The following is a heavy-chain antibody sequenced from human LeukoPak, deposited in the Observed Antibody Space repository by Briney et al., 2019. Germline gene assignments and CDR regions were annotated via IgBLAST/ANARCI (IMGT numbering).Heavy chain of an antibody. CDR1: GFTFSGSA. J-gene: IGHJ5*02. Sequence: GRSLRLSCAASGFTFSGSAMHWVRQASGKGLEWVGRIRSKADSYATAYAASVKGRFTISRDDSKNTAYLQMISLKTEDTAVYYCTKGYCSGSSCYPQFDPWGQGTLVTVSS. D-gene: IGHD2-2*01. V-gene: IGHV3-73*01. CDR3: TKGYCSGSSCYPQFDP. CDR2: IRSKADSYAT.